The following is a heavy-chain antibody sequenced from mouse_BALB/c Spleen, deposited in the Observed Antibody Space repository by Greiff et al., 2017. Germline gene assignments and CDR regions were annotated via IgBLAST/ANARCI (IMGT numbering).Heavy chain of an antibody. CDR2: IDPSDSYT. D-gene: IGHD3-2*01. J-gene: IGHJ3*01. CDR3: TRTTARALFAY. CDR1: GYTFTSYW. V-gene: IGHV1S127*01. Sequence: QVHVKQPGAELVKPGASVKMSCKASGYTFTSYWMHWVKQRPGQGLEWIGVIDPSDSYTSYNQKFKGKATLTVDTSSSTAYMQLSSLTSEDSAVYYCTRTTARALFAYWGQGTLVTVSA.